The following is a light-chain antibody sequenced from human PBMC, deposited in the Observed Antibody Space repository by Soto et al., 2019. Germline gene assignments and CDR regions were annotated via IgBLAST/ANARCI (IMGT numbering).Light chain of an antibody. V-gene: IGLV2-8*01. Sequence: QSALTQPPSASGSPGQSVTISCTGTSSDVGNSVYVSWYQHHPGKAPKLMIYEVNKRPSGVPDRFSGSKSGNTASLTVSGLQAEDEADYYCSSYAGGNDVIFGGGTKVTVL. CDR3: SSYAGGNDVI. CDR2: EVN. CDR1: SSDVGNSVY. J-gene: IGLJ2*01.